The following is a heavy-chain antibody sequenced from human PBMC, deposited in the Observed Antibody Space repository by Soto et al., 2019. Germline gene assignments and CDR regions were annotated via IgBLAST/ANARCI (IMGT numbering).Heavy chain of an antibody. CDR1: GFTYSNYW. D-gene: IGHD2-15*01. CDR2: IRQDGSQI. V-gene: IGHV3-7*01. Sequence: GGSLRLSCAASGFTYSNYWMSWVRQAPGKGLEWVANIRQDGSQIYYVDSVKGRFTISRDNSKNSLYLQMNSLRVEDTAVYFCARPGTYCSAGSCFPFEFWGQGALVTVSS. J-gene: IGHJ4*02. CDR3: ARPGTYCSAGSCFPFEF.